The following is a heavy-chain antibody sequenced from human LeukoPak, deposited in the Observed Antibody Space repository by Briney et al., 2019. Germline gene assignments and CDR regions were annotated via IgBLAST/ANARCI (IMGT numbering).Heavy chain of an antibody. V-gene: IGHV1-2*02. Sequence: ASVKVSCKASGYTFTGYYMHWVRQAPGQGLEWMGWINPNSGGTNYAQKFQGRVTMTRDTSTSTAYMELSRLRSDDTAVYYCARDQTYTSAWYDEGGYYFDYWGQGTLVTVSS. CDR1: GYTFTGYY. CDR3: ARDQTYTSAWYDEGGYYFDY. CDR2: INPNSGGT. J-gene: IGHJ4*02. D-gene: IGHD6-19*01.